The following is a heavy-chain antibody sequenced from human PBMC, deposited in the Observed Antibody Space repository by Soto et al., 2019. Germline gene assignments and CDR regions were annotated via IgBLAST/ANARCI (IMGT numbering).Heavy chain of an antibody. V-gene: IGHV1-46*01. CDR2: INPSGGST. J-gene: IGHJ6*02. D-gene: IGHD5-18*01. CDR1: GYTFTRYY. CDR3: ARVRVTHPFYYSGMDV. Sequence: QVQLVQSGAEVKKPGASVKVSCKASGYTFTRYYMHWVRQAPGQGLEWMGIINPSGGSTSYAQKLQGRVTLTRDTSTSTVYMELSSLRSEDTAVYYCARVRVTHPFYYSGMDVWGQGTTVTVSS.